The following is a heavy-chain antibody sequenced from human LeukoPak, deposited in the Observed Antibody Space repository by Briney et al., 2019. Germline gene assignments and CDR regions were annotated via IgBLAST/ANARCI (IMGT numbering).Heavy chain of an antibody. CDR1: GFTLSSNA. CDR2: ISYNGSST. V-gene: IGHV3-64D*09. D-gene: IGHD2-8*02. Sequence: GGSLRLSCSASGFTLSSNAMHWVRQAPGKGLEYVSAISYNGSSTYYADSVKGRFTISRDNSKNTLYLQMSSLRAEDTAVFYCVRRTANHFDYWGQGTLVTVSS. CDR3: VRRTANHFDY. J-gene: IGHJ4*02.